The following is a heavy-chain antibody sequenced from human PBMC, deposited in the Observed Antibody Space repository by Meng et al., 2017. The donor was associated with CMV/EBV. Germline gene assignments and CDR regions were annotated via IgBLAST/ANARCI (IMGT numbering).Heavy chain of an antibody. CDR2: IYYNGST. CDR3: ARDACNSSTSCYYFDY. CDR1: GATSSGGYY. Sequence: GATSSGGYYWSCNRQIPGKGLEWIGYIYYNGSTYYSPSLKSRVTISVDTSKNQFSLKLSSVTAADTAVYYCARDACNSSTSCYYFDYWGQGTLVTVSS. V-gene: IGHV4-31*02. D-gene: IGHD2-2*01. J-gene: IGHJ4*02.